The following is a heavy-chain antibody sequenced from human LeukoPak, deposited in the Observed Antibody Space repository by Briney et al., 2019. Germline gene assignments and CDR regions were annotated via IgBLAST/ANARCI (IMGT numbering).Heavy chain of an antibody. CDR3: ARGLWSGYYFDY. CDR1: GGSFSGYY. D-gene: IGHD3/OR15-3a*01. V-gene: IGHV4-34*01. Sequence: SETLSLTCAVYGGSFSGYYWSWIRQPPGKGLEWIGEINHSGSTNYNPSLKSRVTISVDTSKNQFSLKLSSVTAADTAVYYCARGLWSGYYFDYWGQGTTVTVSS. J-gene: IGHJ4*03. CDR2: INHSGST.